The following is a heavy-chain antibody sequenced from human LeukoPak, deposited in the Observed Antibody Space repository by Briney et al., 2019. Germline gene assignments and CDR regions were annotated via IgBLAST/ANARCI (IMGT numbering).Heavy chain of an antibody. V-gene: IGHV1-8*01. CDR2: MNPNSGNT. D-gene: IGHD6-19*01. CDR1: GYTFTSYD. CDR3: ARGEKKSIAVAGTGGDY. J-gene: IGHJ4*02. Sequence: ASVKVSCKASGYTFTSYDINWVGQATGQGLEWMGLMNPNSGNTGYVQKFQGRATMTRNTSISTAYMELSSLRSEDTAVYYCARGEKKSIAVAGTGGDYWGQGTLVTVSS.